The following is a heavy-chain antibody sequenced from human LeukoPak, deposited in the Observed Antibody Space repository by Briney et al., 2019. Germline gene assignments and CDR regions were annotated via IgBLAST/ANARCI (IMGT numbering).Heavy chain of an antibody. CDR3: ARHPAYSSGWYDRPYYYGMDV. Sequence: SETPSLTCTVSGGSISSYYWSWIRQPPGKGLEWIGYIYYSGSTNYNPSLKSRVTISVDTSKNQFSLKLSSVTAADTAVYYCARHPAYSSGWYDRPYYYGMDVWGQGTTVTVSS. CDR1: GGSISSYY. J-gene: IGHJ6*01. V-gene: IGHV4-59*08. CDR2: IYYSGST. D-gene: IGHD6-19*01.